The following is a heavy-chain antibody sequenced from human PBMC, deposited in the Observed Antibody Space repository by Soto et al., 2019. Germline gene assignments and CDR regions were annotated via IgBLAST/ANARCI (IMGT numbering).Heavy chain of an antibody. Sequence: QFPLVQSGAEVKKPGSSVKVSCTASGGTFSRYTISWVRQAPGHGLEWMGRIIPILGIANYAQKFQGRVTITADKYTSTAYMDLSSLRPEDTSVYYCARDRKDYSSRWYIPPPLDYWGQGTLVTVYS. J-gene: IGHJ4*02. V-gene: IGHV1-69*08. CDR1: GGTFSRYT. CDR2: IIPILGIA. CDR3: ARDRKDYSSRWYIPPPLDY. D-gene: IGHD6-19*01.